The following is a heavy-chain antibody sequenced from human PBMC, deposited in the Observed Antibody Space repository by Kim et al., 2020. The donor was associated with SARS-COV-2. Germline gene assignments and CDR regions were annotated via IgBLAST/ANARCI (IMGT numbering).Heavy chain of an antibody. CDR3: ARDGTYSGSTGWFDP. J-gene: IGHJ5*02. D-gene: IGHD1-26*01. Sequence: SGKVRFTISRDNSKNTLDLQMNSLRAEDTAVYYCARDGTYSGSTGWFDPWGQGTLVTVSS. V-gene: IGHV3-30*07.